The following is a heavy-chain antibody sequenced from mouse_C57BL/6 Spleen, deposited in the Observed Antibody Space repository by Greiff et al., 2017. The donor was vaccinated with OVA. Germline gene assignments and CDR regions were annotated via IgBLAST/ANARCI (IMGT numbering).Heavy chain of an antibody. Sequence: QVHVKQPGAELVKPGASVKMSCKASGYTFTSYWITWVKQRPGQGLEWIGDIYPGSGSTNYNEKFKSKATLTVDTSSSTAYMQLSSLTSEDSAVYYCARGGGYDYDGYFDYWGQGTTLTVSS. V-gene: IGHV1-55*01. CDR2: IYPGSGST. J-gene: IGHJ2*01. CDR1: GYTFTSYW. CDR3: ARGGGYDYDGYFDY. D-gene: IGHD2-4*01.